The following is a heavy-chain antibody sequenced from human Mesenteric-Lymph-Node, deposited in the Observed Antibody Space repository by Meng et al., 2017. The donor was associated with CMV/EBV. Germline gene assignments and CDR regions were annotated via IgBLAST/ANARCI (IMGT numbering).Heavy chain of an antibody. CDR1: GFTFSHFA. V-gene: IGHV3-30-3*01. J-gene: IGHJ4*02. Sequence: GGSLRLSCVASGFTFSHFAMHWVRQAPGKGLEWVAVISYDGSNKYYADSVKGRFTISRDNSKNMLYLQMNSLRTEDTAVYYCVREEWNQCYFDYWGQGTLVTVSS. D-gene: IGHD3-3*01. CDR2: ISYDGSNK. CDR3: VREEWNQCYFDY.